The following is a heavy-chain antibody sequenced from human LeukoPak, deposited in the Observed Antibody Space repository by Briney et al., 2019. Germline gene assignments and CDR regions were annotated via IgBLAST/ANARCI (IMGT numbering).Heavy chain of an antibody. CDR1: GFTFSSYA. J-gene: IGHJ4*02. CDR2: ISFSSSYI. Sequence: GGSLRLSCAASGFTFSSYAMSWVRQAPGKGLEWVSSISFSSSYIYYADSVKGRFTISRDNAKNSLYLQMNSLRAEDTAVYYCAKGSYADYWGQGTLVTVSS. CDR3: AKGSYADY. V-gene: IGHV3-21*01. D-gene: IGHD1-26*01.